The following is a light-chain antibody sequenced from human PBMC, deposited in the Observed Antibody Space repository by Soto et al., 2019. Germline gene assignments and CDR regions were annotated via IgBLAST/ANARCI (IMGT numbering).Light chain of an antibody. V-gene: IGKV3-20*01. CDR3: QQYGSSPIT. Sequence: IVLTQSPGTLSLSPGERATLSCRASQSVSSSLAWYQQKTGQAPRLLISGASSRATGIPDRFSGSGSGTDFTLTISRLEPEDFALYYCQQYGSSPITFGQGTRLEI. CDR2: GAS. J-gene: IGKJ5*01. CDR1: QSVSSS.